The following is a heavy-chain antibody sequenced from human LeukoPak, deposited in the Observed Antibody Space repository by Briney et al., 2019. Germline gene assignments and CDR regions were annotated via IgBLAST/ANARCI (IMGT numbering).Heavy chain of an antibody. CDR1: GGTFSSYA. Sequence: GASVKVSCKASGGTFSSYAISWVRQAPGQGLEWMGRIIPILGIANYAQKFQGRVTITADKSTSTAYMELSSLRSEDTAVYYCARSPIRYGYKWYFDLWGRGTLVTVSS. CDR2: IIPILGIA. CDR3: ARSPIRYGYKWYFDL. V-gene: IGHV1-69*04. D-gene: IGHD5-18*01. J-gene: IGHJ2*01.